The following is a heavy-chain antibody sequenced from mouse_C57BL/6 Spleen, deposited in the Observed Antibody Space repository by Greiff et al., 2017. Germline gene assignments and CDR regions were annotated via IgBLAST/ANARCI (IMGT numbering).Heavy chain of an antibody. CDR3: ARCDYDGAWFAY. D-gene: IGHD2-4*01. J-gene: IGHJ3*01. CDR1: GFTFTDYY. V-gene: IGHV7-3*01. Sequence: EVKLVESGGGLVQPGGSLSLSCAASGFTFTDYYMSWVRQPPGKALEWLGFIRNKANGYTTEYSASVKGRFTISRDNSQSILYLQMNALRAEDSATYYRARCDYDGAWFAYWGQGTLVTVSA. CDR2: IRNKANGYTT.